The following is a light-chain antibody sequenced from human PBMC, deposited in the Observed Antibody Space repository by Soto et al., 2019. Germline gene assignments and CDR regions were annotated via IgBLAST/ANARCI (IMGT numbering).Light chain of an antibody. CDR2: AAS. CDR1: QGISTS. Sequence: DIQMTQSPSSLSASVGDRVTMTFRASQGISTSLNWYQQKPGKAPKLLIYAASSLQSGVPSRFSGSGSETDFTLTISSLQPEDFATYSCQHSTTWTFGQGTKVDIK. V-gene: IGKV1-39*01. J-gene: IGKJ1*01. CDR3: QHSTTWT.